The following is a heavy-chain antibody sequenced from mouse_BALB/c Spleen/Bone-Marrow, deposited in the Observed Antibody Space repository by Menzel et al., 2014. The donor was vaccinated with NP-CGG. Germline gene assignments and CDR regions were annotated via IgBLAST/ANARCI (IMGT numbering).Heavy chain of an antibody. CDR1: GYAFTSYN. V-gene: IGHV1S135*01. J-gene: IGHJ3*01. CDR3: ARIGIGNIGGAY. Sequence: QLVESGPELVKPGASVKVSCKASGYAFTSYNMYWVKQSHGKSLEWIGYIDPYNGGTSYNQKFKGKATLTVDKSSSTAYMHLNSLTSEDSAVYYCARIGIGNIGGAYWGQGTLVTVSA. D-gene: IGHD4-1*01. CDR2: IDPYNGGT.